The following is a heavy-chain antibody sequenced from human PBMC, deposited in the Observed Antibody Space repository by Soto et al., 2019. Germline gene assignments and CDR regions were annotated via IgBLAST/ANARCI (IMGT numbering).Heavy chain of an antibody. J-gene: IGHJ6*02. CDR3: AREGYSNSPPGGMDV. D-gene: IGHD4-4*01. CDR1: GYTFTSYG. CDR2: ISAYNGNT. Sequence: GASVKVSCKASGYTFTSYGISWVRQAPGQGLEWMGWISAYNGNTNYAQKLQGRVTMTTDTSTSTAYMELRSLRSDDTAVYYCAREGYSNSPPGGMDVWGQGTTVTVSS. V-gene: IGHV1-18*01.